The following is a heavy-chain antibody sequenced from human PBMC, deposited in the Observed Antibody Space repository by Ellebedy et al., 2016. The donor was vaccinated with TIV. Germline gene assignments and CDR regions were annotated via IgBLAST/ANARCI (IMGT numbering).Heavy chain of an antibody. Sequence: MPGGSLRLSCTVSGGSISSGGYYWSWIRQPPGKGLEWIGYIYYSGSTNYNPSLKSRVTISVDTSKNQFSLKLSSVTAADTAVYYCARDRGPVKVAGTNGNWFDPWGQGTLVTVSS. CDR3: ARDRGPVKVAGTNGNWFDP. D-gene: IGHD6-19*01. J-gene: IGHJ5*02. V-gene: IGHV4-61*08. CDR2: IYYSGST. CDR1: GGSISSGGYY.